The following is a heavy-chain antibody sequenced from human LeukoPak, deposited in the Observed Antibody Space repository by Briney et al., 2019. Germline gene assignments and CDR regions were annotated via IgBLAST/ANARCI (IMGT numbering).Heavy chain of an antibody. CDR1: GFTFSSYA. CDR2: INPDGRDT. Sequence: HPGGSLRLSCAASGFTFSSYAMSWVRQAPGKGLEWVAHINPDGRDTYYVDSVKGRFTISRDNAQNSMYLQMNSLRVEDTAVYYCTSWGDTTAEYFQRWGQGTLVTVSS. CDR3: TSWGDTTAEYFQR. J-gene: IGHJ1*01. V-gene: IGHV3-7*01. D-gene: IGHD2-21*02.